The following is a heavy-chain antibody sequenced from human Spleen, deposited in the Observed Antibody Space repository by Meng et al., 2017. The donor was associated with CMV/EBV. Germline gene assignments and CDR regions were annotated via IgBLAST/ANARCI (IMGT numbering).Heavy chain of an antibody. D-gene: IGHD1-26*01. CDR2: INSDGSST. V-gene: IGHV3-74*01. J-gene: IGHJ5*02. Sequence: GSLRLSCAASGFTFSSYWMHWVRQAPGKGLVWVSRINSDGSSTSYADSVKGRFTISRDNAKNTLYLQMNSLRAEDTAVYYCARAKVGATAFDPWGQGTLVTVSS. CDR1: GFTFSSYW. CDR3: ARAKVGATAFDP.